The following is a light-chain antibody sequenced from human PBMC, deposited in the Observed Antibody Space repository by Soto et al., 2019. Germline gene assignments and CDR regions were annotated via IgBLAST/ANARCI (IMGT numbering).Light chain of an antibody. CDR1: QSISYW. Sequence: IQLTQSPSTLSASVGDGVTLTCLASQSISYWLAWYQQKPGKAPNLLIYKASSLKSGVPSRFSGSGSGTEFTLTISSLQADDFATYYCQQYNLYSWTFGQGTNVDIK. V-gene: IGKV1-5*03. CDR3: QQYNLYSWT. J-gene: IGKJ1*01. CDR2: KAS.